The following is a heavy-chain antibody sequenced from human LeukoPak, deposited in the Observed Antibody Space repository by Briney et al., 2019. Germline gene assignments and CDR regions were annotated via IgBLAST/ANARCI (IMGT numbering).Heavy chain of an antibody. V-gene: IGHV4-34*01. CDR3: ARRLVDSGASQVSDH. Sequence: PSESQSLTCAVYGGSFNGSYWSWIRLSPGEGLEWLGEINDSEVPNCNPSLESRVILSVDTSKNQFSLRLSSVTAADTAVYYCARRLVDSGASQVSDHWGQGTLVTVSS. J-gene: IGHJ4*02. CDR2: INDSEVP. CDR1: GGSFNGSY. D-gene: IGHD2-15*01.